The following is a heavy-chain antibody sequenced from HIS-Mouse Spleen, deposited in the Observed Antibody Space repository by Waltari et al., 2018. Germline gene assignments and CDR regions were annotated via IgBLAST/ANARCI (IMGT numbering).Heavy chain of an antibody. V-gene: IGHV2-70*15. CDR2: IDWDDDK. CDR3: ARIAEGYSSGWYACDY. D-gene: IGHD6-19*01. CDR1: GFSLSTSGMC. J-gene: IGHJ4*02. Sequence: QVTLRESGPALVKPTQPLTLTCTFSGFSLSTSGMCVSWIRQPPGKALEWLARIDWDDDKYYSTSLKTRLTISKDTSKNQVVLTMTNMDPVDTATYYCARIAEGYSSGWYACDYWGQGTLVTVSS.